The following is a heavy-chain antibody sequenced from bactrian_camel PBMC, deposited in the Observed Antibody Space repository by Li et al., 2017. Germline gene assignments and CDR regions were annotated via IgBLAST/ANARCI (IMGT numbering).Heavy chain of an antibody. CDR2: IHSEGDKT. CDR3: ATWAVYRAIAYPSRAFAD. J-gene: IGHJ4*01. D-gene: IGHD3*01. CDR1: GITFSSYY. V-gene: IGHV3-2*01. Sequence: VQLVESGGDLVQPGGSLRLSCAATGITFSSYYITWVRRRPGKDLEWVSSIHSEGDKTYYEDSVKGRFIISRDNARNTLYLQMNSLKAEDTAVYYCATWAVYRAIAYPSRAFADWGQGTQVTVS.